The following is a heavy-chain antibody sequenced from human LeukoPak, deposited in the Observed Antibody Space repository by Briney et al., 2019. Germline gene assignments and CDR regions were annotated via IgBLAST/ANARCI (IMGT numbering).Heavy chain of an antibody. J-gene: IGHJ4*02. V-gene: IGHV3-53*01. CDR1: GFTVSSNY. CDR3: ARNYYGSGSYFGY. D-gene: IGHD3-10*01. Sequence: GGSLRLSCAASGFTVSSNYMTWVRQAPGKGLEWVSILHTSGGTYYADSVKGRFTISRDNAKNPLYLQMNSLRAEDTALYYCARNYYGSGSYFGYWGQGTLVTVSS. CDR2: LHTSGGT.